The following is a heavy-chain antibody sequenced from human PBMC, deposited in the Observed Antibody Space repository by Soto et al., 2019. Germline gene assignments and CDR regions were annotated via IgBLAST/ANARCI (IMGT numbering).Heavy chain of an antibody. D-gene: IGHD1-26*01. CDR2: IYYSGST. V-gene: IGHV4-59*01. Sequence: PSESLYLTCTVPGGSISSYYWSWIRQPPGKGLEWIGYIYYSGSTNYNPSLKSRVTISVDTSKNQFSLKLTSVTAADTAVYYCARRYGGNFDYWGQGTMVTVS. CDR1: GGSISSYY. J-gene: IGHJ4*02. CDR3: ARRYGGNFDY.